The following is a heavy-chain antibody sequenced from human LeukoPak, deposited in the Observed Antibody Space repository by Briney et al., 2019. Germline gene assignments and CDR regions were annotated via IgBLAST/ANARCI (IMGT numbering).Heavy chain of an antibody. J-gene: IGHJ4*02. CDR1: GYTFTSYG. D-gene: IGHD3-22*01. V-gene: IGHV1-18*01. CDR3: ARDIVDYYDSSGVYYFDY. Sequence: GASVKVSCKASGYTFTSYGISWVRQAPGQGPEWMGWISAYNGNTNYAQKLQGRVTMTTDTSTSTAYMELRSLRSGDTAVYYCARDIVDYYDSSGVYYFDYWGQGTLVTVSS. CDR2: ISAYNGNT.